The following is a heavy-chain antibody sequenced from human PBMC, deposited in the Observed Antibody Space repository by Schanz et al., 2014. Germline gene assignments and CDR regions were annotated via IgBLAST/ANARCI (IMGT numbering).Heavy chain of an antibody. CDR1: GITFSSHS. CDR2: ITYNGGTI. Sequence: EVHLVESGGGLVQPGGSLRLSCAASGITFSSHSFNWVRQAPGKGLEWISYITYNGGTIYYADSVKGRFTISRDNAKNSLYLEMNSLRAEETALYYCARERRNADLDYWGEGALVTGSS. V-gene: IGHV3-48*01. D-gene: IGHD1-1*01. CDR3: ARERRNADLDY. J-gene: IGHJ4*02.